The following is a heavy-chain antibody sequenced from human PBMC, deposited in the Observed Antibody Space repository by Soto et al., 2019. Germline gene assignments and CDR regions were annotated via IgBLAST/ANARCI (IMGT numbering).Heavy chain of an antibody. CDR1: GYTFTGYY. J-gene: IGHJ4*02. CDR3: ARSDMTTIPNFGY. CDR2: INPNSGAT. V-gene: IGHV1-2*04. Sequence: ASVKVSCKASGYTFTGYYIHWVRQAPGQGLEWMGWINPNSGATNYAQKFQDWVTMTRDTSITTAYMEFSRLRSDDTAVYYCARSDMTTIPNFGYWGQGTLVTVSS. D-gene: IGHD4-4*01.